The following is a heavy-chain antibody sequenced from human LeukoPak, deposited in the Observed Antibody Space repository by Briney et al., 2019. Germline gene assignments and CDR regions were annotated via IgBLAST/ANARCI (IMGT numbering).Heavy chain of an antibody. CDR3: ARGYQLLSHYYYYMDV. D-gene: IGHD2-2*01. CDR2: INSEGSST. J-gene: IGHJ6*03. CDR1: GFTFSRYW. V-gene: IGHV3-74*01. Sequence: GGSLRLSCAASGFTFSRYWMHWVRQAPGKGLVWVSRINSEGSSTSYADSVKGRFTISRDNAKNTLYLQMNSLRAEDTAVYYCARGYQLLSHYYYYMDVWGKGTTVTVSS.